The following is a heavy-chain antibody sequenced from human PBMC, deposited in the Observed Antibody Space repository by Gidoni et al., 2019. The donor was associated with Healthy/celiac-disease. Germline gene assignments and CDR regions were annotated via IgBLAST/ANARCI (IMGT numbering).Heavy chain of an antibody. CDR3: ARVEEQWLVLDY. CDR2: IYSGCST. V-gene: IGHV3-53*02. J-gene: IGHJ4*02. D-gene: IGHD6-19*01. CDR1: GFTVSSNY. Sequence: EVQLVETGGGLIQPGGSLRLSCAASGFTVSSNYMSWVRQAPGKGLEWVSVIYSGCSTYYADSVKGRFTISRDNSKNTLYLQMNSLRAEDTAVYYCARVEEQWLVLDYWGQGTLVTVSS.